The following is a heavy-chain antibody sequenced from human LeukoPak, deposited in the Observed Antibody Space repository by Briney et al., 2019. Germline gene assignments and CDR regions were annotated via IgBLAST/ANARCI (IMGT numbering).Heavy chain of an antibody. V-gene: IGHV5-51*07. J-gene: IGHJ3*02. CDR2: IYTGDSDT. D-gene: IGHD4-23*01. Sequence: GESLKISGKGSGYSFTSYWIGWVHQMPGKGLEWMRIIYTGDSDTRYNPSFQGQVTISADKSISAAYLQWSSLKASDTDMYYCERPEAEYGGKDAFDIWGQGTMVTVSS. CDR3: ERPEAEYGGKDAFDI. CDR1: GYSFTSYW.